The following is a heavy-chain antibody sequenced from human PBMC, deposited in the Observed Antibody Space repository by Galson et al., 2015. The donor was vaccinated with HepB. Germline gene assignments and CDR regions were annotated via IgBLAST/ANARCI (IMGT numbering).Heavy chain of an antibody. V-gene: IGHV3-30*18. CDR1: SYG. D-gene: IGHD6-13*01. J-gene: IGHJ6*02. Sequence: SYGMHWVRQAPGKGLEWVAVISYDGSNKYYADSVKGRFTISRDNSKNTLYLQMNSLRAEDTAVYYCAKDWLIEQQLAKYYYYYYGMDVWGQGTTVTVSS. CDR2: ISYDGSNK. CDR3: AKDWLIEQQLAKYYYYYYGMDV.